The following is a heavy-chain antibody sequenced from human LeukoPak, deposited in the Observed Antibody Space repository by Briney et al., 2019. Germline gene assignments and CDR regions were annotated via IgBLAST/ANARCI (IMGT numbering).Heavy chain of an antibody. CDR2: ISAYNGNT. V-gene: IGHV1-18*04. J-gene: IGHJ4*02. Sequence: ASVKVSCKASGYTFTGYYMHWVRQAPGQGLEWMGWISAYNGNTNYAQKLQGRVTMTTDTSTSTAYMELRSLRSDDTAVYYCARDYYDSSGLYYFDYWGQGTLVTVSS. CDR1: GYTFTGYY. CDR3: ARDYYDSSGLYYFDY. D-gene: IGHD3-22*01.